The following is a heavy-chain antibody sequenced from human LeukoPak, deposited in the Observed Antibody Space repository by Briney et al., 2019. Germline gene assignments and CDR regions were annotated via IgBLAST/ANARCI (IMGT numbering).Heavy chain of an antibody. CDR2: ISYDGSNK. Sequence: PGRSLRLSCAASGFTFSSYAMHWVRQAPGKGLEWVAVISYDGSNKYYADSVRGRFTISRDNSKNTLYLQMNSLRAEDTAVYYCARLYTEYCSSTSCPDYWGQGTLVTVSS. CDR1: GFTFSSYA. CDR3: ARLYTEYCSSTSCPDY. D-gene: IGHD2-2*01. J-gene: IGHJ4*02. V-gene: IGHV3-30-3*01.